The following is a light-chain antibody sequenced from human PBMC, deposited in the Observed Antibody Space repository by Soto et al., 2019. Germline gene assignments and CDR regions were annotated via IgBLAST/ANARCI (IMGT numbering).Light chain of an antibody. CDR3: QKYNIAPWT. V-gene: IGKV1-27*01. J-gene: IGKJ1*01. CDR2: GAS. CDR1: QGISHF. Sequence: DIQMTQSPSTLSASVGDRVTITCRASQGISHFVAWYQQKPGKVPRLLIFGASTLRSGVTSRFSGSGSGTDFTLTISSLQPEDFATYYCQKYNIAPWTFGQGTKVEIK.